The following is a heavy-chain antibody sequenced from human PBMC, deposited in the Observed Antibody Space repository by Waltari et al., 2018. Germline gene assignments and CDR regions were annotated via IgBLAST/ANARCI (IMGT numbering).Heavy chain of an antibody. V-gene: IGHV3-23*04. J-gene: IGHJ4*02. CDR2: ISGPGDRT. CDR3: ARLPGDYVGY. Sequence: EVKLGESGGGLVQRGGSLRLYCAASGFIFGSYAMGGVRQAPGKGLEWGSTISGPGDRTYYADSVNVRFTISIDNSQNTVYLQVNSLTAEDTAIYYCARLPGDYVGYWGQGTLVTVSS. D-gene: IGHD2-15*01. CDR1: GFIFGSYA.